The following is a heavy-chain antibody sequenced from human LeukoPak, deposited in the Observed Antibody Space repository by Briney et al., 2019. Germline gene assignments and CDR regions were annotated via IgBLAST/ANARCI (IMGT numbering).Heavy chain of an antibody. J-gene: IGHJ4*02. D-gene: IGHD3-9*01. Sequence: GGSLRLSCAASGFTFSSYWMSWVRQAPGKGLERVANIKQDGSEKYYVDSVKGRFTISRDNAKNSLYLQMNSLRAEDTAVYYCARDPTRSVYDILTGYSTPTYYFDYWGQGTLVTVSS. V-gene: IGHV3-7*01. CDR3: ARDPTRSVYDILTGYSTPTYYFDY. CDR1: GFTFSSYW. CDR2: IKQDGSEK.